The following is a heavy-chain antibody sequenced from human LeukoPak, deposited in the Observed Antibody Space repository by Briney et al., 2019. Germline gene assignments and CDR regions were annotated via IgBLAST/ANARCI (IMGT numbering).Heavy chain of an antibody. D-gene: IGHD4-17*01. CDR2: ISGSGGST. Sequence: GGSLRLSCAASGFTFSSYAMSWVRQAPGKGLEWVSAISGSGGSTYYADSVKGRFTISRDNSKNSKNTLYLQMNSLRAEDTAVYYCAKHKENYGDSCLDDSWGQGTLVTVSS. CDR3: AKHKENYGDSCLDDS. J-gene: IGHJ5*01. CDR1: GFTFSSYA. V-gene: IGHV3-23*01.